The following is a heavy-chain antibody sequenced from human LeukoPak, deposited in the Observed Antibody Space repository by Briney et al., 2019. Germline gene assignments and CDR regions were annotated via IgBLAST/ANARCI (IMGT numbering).Heavy chain of an antibody. Sequence: SETLSLTCAVYGGSFSGYYWSWIRQPPGKGLEWIGEINHSGSTNYNPSLKSRVTISVDTSKNQFSLKLRSVTAADTAVYYCARTYYYDSSGYSDDYWGQGTLVTVSS. J-gene: IGHJ4*02. D-gene: IGHD3-22*01. CDR1: GGSFSGYY. V-gene: IGHV4-34*01. CDR3: ARTYYYDSSGYSDDY. CDR2: INHSGST.